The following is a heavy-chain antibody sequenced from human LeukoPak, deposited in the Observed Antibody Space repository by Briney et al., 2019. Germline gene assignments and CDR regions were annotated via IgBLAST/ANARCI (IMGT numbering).Heavy chain of an antibody. J-gene: IGHJ4*02. CDR2: IFGSSST. D-gene: IGHD6-13*01. Sequence: GGSLRLSCAASGFTFSNFAMTWVRHAPGKGLEWVSSIFGSSSTYYADSLKGRFIISRNNAKNTLYLQMNSLRAEDTAVYYCARIGAGSSRDYWGQGTLVTVSS. CDR3: ARIGAGSSRDY. V-gene: IGHV3-21*01. CDR1: GFTFSNFA.